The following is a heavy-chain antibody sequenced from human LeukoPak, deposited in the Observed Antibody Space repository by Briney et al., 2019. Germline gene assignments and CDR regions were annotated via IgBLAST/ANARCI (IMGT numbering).Heavy chain of an antibody. V-gene: IGHV3-74*01. CDR3: ARDRVVTRGGILWYFDL. CDR1: GITFSTNW. D-gene: IGHD2-21*02. Sequence: QPGGSLRLSCAASGITFSTNWMHWVRQAPGKGLVWVSRINSDGSSTSYADSVKGRFTISRDNAKNTLYLQMNSLRAEDTAVYCCARDRVVTRGGILWYFDLWGRGTLVTVSS. CDR2: INSDGSST. J-gene: IGHJ2*01.